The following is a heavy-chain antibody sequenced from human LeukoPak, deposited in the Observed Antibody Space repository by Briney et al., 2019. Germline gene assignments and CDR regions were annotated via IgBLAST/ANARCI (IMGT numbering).Heavy chain of an antibody. D-gene: IGHD6-19*01. V-gene: IGHV3-21*01. CDR2: ISTGSSYI. J-gene: IGHJ4*02. CDR1: GFTFSSYI. Sequence: GGSLRLSCAASGFTFSSYIMSWVRQAPGKGLEWLSSISTGSSYIYSADSVKGRFTISRDNAKNSLYLQMNSLRAEDTAAYYCAVGIAVAGRYYFDYWGQGTLVTVSS. CDR3: AVGIAVAGRYYFDY.